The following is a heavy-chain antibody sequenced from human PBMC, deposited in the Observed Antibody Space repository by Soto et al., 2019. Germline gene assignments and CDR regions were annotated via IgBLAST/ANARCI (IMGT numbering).Heavy chain of an antibody. CDR1: GFTFSSFG. J-gene: IGHJ5*02. V-gene: IGHV3-30*18. CDR3: TKDINDHYSNSKLCFAS. D-gene: IGHD3-16*01. Sequence: QVQLVESGGGVVQHGRSLRLSCAASGFTFSSFGMHWVRQAPGKGQEWVAVISNDGSAEYFADSVKGRFTISRDNSKNALYLQMDSLRTEDTAVYYCTKDINDHYSNSKLCFASWGQGTLVTVSS. CDR2: ISNDGSAE.